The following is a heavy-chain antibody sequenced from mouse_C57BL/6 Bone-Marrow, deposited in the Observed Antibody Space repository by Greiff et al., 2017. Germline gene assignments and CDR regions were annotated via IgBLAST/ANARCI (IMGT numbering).Heavy chain of an antibody. Sequence: QVQLQQPGAELVRPGTSVKLSCKASGYTFTSYWMHWVKQRPGQGLEWIGVIDPSDSYTNYNQKFKGKATLTVDTSSSTAYMQLSSLTSADSAVFYGASLSDYYDSRGYYFDDWGQGTTLTVSS. CDR3: ASLSDYYDSRGYYFDD. J-gene: IGHJ2*01. CDR2: IDPSDSYT. CDR1: GYTFTSYW. D-gene: IGHD1-1*01. V-gene: IGHV1-59*01.